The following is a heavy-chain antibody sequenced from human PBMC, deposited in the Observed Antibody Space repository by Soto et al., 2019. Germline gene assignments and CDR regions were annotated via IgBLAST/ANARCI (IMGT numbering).Heavy chain of an antibody. CDR2: ISYDGSNK. J-gene: IGHJ4*02. D-gene: IGHD3-9*01. CDR3: AKDGSGDFDWLLQIRPYFDY. V-gene: IGHV3-30*18. Sequence: GGSLRLSCAASGFTSSSYGMHWVRQAPGKGLEWVAVISYDGSNKYYADSVKGRFTISRDNSKNTLYLQMNSLRAEDTAVYYCAKDGSGDFDWLLQIRPYFDYWGQGTLVTVSS. CDR1: GFTSSSYG.